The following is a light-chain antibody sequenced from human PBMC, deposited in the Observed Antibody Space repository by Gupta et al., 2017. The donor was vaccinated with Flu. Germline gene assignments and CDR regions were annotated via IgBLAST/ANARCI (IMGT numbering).Light chain of an antibody. CDR3: LLYYPGYWV. Sequence: QTVVTQEPSLPVSPGGTVTLTCGSSAGAVTGGCYPNWFQQKPGQAPRALIYSASHKHSWTPGRFSGSLLGGKAALTLSGVQPEDEADYYCLLYYPGYWVFGGGTKLTVL. J-gene: IGLJ3*02. CDR1: AGAVTGGCY. V-gene: IGLV7-43*01. CDR2: SAS.